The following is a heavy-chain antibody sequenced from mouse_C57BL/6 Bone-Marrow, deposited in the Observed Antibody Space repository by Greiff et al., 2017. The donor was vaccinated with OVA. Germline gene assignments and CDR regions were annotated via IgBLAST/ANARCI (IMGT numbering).Heavy chain of an antibody. D-gene: IGHD1-1*01. CDR1: GYAFSSSW. J-gene: IGHJ3*01. CDR3: ARWNTTVEGFAY. Sequence: VQLQQSGPELVKPGASVKISCKASGYAFSSSWLNWVKQRPGKGLEWIGRIYPGDGDTNYNGTFKGKATLTADNTSSTAYMQLSSLTSEDSAVYFCARWNTTVEGFAYWGQGTLVTVSA. V-gene: IGHV1-82*01. CDR2: IYPGDGDT.